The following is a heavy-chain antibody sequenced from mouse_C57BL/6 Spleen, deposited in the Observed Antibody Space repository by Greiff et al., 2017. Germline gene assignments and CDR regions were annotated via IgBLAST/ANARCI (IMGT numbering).Heavy chain of an antibody. V-gene: IGHV1-18*01. D-gene: IGHD1-1*01. Sequence: VQLQQSGPELVKPGASVKIPCKASGYTFTAYNMDWVKQSHGKSLEWIGDINPNNGGTIYNQKFKGKATLTVDKSSSTAYMELRSLTSEDTAVYYCAGRGGDCSCWYFDVWGTGTTVTVSA. CDR1: GYTFTAYN. CDR3: AGRGGDCSCWYFDV. J-gene: IGHJ1*03. CDR2: INPNNGGT.